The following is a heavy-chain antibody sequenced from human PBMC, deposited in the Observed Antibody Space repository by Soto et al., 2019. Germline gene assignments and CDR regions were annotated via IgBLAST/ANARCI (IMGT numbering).Heavy chain of an antibody. D-gene: IGHD4-17*01. Sequence: QVQLQESGPGLVKPSETLSLTCTVSGGSISNHYWSWIRQPPGKGLEWVGHIYYSGSTNYNPSLKSRVTISVDTSKNQFSLRLSSVTAADTAVYYCAGLYDYGDYCWFDPWGQGTLVTVSS. CDR1: GGSISNHY. CDR2: IYYSGST. CDR3: AGLYDYGDYCWFDP. V-gene: IGHV4-59*11. J-gene: IGHJ5*02.